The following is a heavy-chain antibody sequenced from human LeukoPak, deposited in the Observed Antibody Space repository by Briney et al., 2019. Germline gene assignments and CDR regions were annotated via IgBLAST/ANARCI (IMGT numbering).Heavy chain of an antibody. CDR1: GSIFTYYY. Sequence: ASVKLSCKASGSIFTYYYMQWCRQSPGQGPEWMGWIHPNTSDTRYEQKFRGRVTMTGDTSISTAYLEVSRLTSDDTAIYYCGRPHRSSSGIDYWGRGTLVTVSS. J-gene: IGHJ4*02. V-gene: IGHV1-2*02. D-gene: IGHD6-6*01. CDR3: GRPHRSSSGIDY. CDR2: IHPNTSDT.